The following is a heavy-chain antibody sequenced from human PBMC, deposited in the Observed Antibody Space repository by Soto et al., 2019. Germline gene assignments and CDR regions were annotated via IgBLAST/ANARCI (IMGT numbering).Heavy chain of an antibody. J-gene: IGHJ5*02. CDR2: IYYSGST. V-gene: IGHV4-59*08. Sequence: SETLSLTCTVSGGSISSYYWSWIRQPPGKGLEWIGYIYYSGSTNYNPSLKSRVTISVDTSKNQFSLKLSSVTAADTAVYYCARHFWGGYSPNWFDPWGQETRVTVSS. CDR1: GGSISSYY. D-gene: IGHD3-3*01. CDR3: ARHFWGGYSPNWFDP.